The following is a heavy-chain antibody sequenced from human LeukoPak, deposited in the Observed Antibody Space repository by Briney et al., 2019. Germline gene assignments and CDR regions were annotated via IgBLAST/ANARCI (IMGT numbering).Heavy chain of an antibody. D-gene: IGHD3-22*01. V-gene: IGHV4-59*01. CDR3: ARQISGYYFDY. Sequence: SETLSLTCTVSGGSISSYYWSWIRQPPGKGLEWIGYIYYSGSTNYNPSLKSRVTISVDTSKDQFSLKLSSVTAADTAVYYCARQISGYYFDYWGQGTLVTVSS. CDR1: GGSISSYY. CDR2: IYYSGST. J-gene: IGHJ4*02.